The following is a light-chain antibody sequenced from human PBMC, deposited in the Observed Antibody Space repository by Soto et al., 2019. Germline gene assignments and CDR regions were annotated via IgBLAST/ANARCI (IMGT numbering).Light chain of an antibody. CDR3: TSWTTSTTMI. J-gene: IGLJ2*01. Sequence: QSALTQPASVSGSPGQSITISCTGTRSDIGAYNFVSWYQQHPGEVPKLMLYDINVRPSGVSNRFSGSKSGNTASLTISGLQAEDEADYYCTSWTTSTTMIFGGGTKLTAL. CDR2: DIN. CDR1: RSDIGAYNF. V-gene: IGLV2-14*03.